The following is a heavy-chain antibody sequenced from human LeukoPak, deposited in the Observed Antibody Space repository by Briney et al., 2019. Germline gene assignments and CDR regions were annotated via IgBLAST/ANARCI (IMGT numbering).Heavy chain of an antibody. J-gene: IGHJ4*02. Sequence: GESLKISCKVSGYNFMTYWIGWVRQMPGKGLEWMGIIYPGESDIRYSPSFQGQVTISADKSISTAYLQWSSLKASDTAIYYCARASGDGRFDYWGQGTLLRVSS. CDR1: GYNFMTYW. CDR3: ARASGDGRFDY. D-gene: IGHD4-17*01. V-gene: IGHV5-51*01. CDR2: IYPGESDI.